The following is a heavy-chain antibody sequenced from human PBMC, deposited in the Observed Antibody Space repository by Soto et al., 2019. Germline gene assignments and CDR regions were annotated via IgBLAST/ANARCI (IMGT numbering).Heavy chain of an antibody. CDR2: IYHTGST. D-gene: IGHD3-10*01. Sequence: QVQLQESGPRLVKPSGTLSLTCAVSSDSISSSNWWSWVRQPPGKGLEWIGEIYHTGSTNYNPSLKSRVIISVDKSKNQFSLKLSSVTAADTAVYYCASRALGERDYFDYWGQGTLVTVSS. CDR3: ASRALGERDYFDY. CDR1: SDSISSSNW. J-gene: IGHJ4*02. V-gene: IGHV4-4*02.